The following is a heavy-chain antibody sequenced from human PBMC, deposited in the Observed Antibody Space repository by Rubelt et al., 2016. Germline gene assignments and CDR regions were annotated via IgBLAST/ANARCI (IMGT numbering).Heavy chain of an antibody. J-gene: IGHJ5*02. V-gene: IGHV1-18*01. CDR2: IRTYNGNT. Sequence: QVQLVQSGAEVKKPGASVKVSCKASGYTFTTYGISWVRQAPGQGLEWMGWIRTYNGNTNYAQKLQGRVTITTDTSTSTDDMELRSLRSDDTAMYFCARGYCSSANCLFNWFDPWGQGTLVTVSS. CDR1: GYTFTTYG. D-gene: IGHD2-2*01. CDR3: ARGYCSSANCLFNWFDP.